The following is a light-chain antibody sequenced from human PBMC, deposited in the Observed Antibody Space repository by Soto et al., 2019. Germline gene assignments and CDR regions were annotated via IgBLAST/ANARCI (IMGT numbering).Light chain of an antibody. CDR1: QSVLYSSNNKNY. J-gene: IGKJ1*01. V-gene: IGKV4-1*01. CDR2: WAS. CDR3: QQYYSTPRT. Sequence: DIVMTQSPESLAVSLDERATINCKSSQSVLYSSNNKNYLAWYQQKPGQPPKLLIYWASTRESGVPDRFSGSGSGTDFTLTISSLQAEDVAVYYCQQYYSTPRTFGQGTKVEIK.